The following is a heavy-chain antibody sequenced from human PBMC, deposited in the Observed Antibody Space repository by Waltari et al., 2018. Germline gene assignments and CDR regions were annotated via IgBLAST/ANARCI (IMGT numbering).Heavy chain of an antibody. Sequence: QVQLVQSGAEVKKPGASVKVSCKASGYTFTGYYMHWVRQAPGQGLEWMGWINPNSGGTTYAQKFQGRVTMTRDTSISTAYMELSRLRSDDTAVYYCARDGGTLGTGAFDIWGQGTMVTVSS. CDR3: ARDGGTLGTGAFDI. D-gene: IGHD3-16*01. V-gene: IGHV1-2*02. CDR1: GYTFTGYY. J-gene: IGHJ3*02. CDR2: INPNSGGT.